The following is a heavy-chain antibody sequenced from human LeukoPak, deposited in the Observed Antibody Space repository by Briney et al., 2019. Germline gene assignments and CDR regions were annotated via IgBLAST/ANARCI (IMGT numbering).Heavy chain of an antibody. J-gene: IGHJ3*02. CDR2: MNPNSGNT. CDR3: ARDPYGGNSGLSTFDI. D-gene: IGHD4-23*01. CDR1: GYTFTGYY. Sequence: GASVKVSCKASGYTFTGYYMHWVRQAPGQGLEWMGWMNPNSGNTGYAQKFQGRVTITRNTSISTAYMELSSLRSEDTAVYYCARDPYGGNSGLSTFDIWGQGTMVTVSS. V-gene: IGHV1-8*03.